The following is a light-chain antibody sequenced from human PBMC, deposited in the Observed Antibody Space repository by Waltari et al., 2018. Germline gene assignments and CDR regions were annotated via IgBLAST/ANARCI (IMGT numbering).Light chain of an antibody. V-gene: IGLV2-14*03. J-gene: IGLJ2*01. Sequence: QSALTQPASVSGSPGQSITIFCTGTSSDVGGYNYVSWYQQHPGKAPKLVIYDVSYWPSGVSNRFSCSKSGNTASLTISGLQAEDEADYYCSSYTSSSTLVFGGGTKLTVL. CDR3: SSYTSSSTLV. CDR1: SSDVGGYNY. CDR2: DVS.